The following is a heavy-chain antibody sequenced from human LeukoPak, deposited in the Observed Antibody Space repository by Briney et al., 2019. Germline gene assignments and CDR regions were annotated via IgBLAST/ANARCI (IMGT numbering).Heavy chain of an antibody. J-gene: IGHJ4*02. CDR1: GGSISSSSYF. CDR3: ARRMTPTRSLDY. Sequence: SETLSLTCTVSGGSISSSSYFWGWIRQPPGKGLGWIGSIYYSGSTYCNPSLKSRVTISVDTSNNQFSLKLSSVTAADTAVYYCARRMTPTRSLDYWGQGTLVTVSS. CDR2: IYYSGST. D-gene: IGHD2-15*01. V-gene: IGHV4-39*01.